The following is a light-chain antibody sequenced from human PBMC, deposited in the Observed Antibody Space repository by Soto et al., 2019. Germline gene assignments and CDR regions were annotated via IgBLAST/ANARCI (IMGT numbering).Light chain of an antibody. V-gene: IGKV1-5*03. J-gene: IGKJ4*02. CDR3: QQYISYPLT. CDR1: QSLSSW. CDR2: KAS. Sequence: DIQMTQSPSTLSAAVGDRVTITCRASQSLSSWLVWYQQKPGKVPKLLIYKASYLQSGVPSRFSGSESGTEFTLTIRSLQPDDFATYYCQQYISYPLTCGGGTKVQIK.